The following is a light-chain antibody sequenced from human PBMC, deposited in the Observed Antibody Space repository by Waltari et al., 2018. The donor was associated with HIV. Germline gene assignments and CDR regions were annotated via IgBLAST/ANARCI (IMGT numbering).Light chain of an antibody. CDR1: QSIRTN. J-gene: IGKJ4*01. CDR3: QQYHNWPIT. V-gene: IGKV3D-15*01. CDR2: GAS. Sequence: ILITQSPVTLSLSPGQTATVSCWASQSIRTNLAWYQQNPGQTPRLLIYGASPRATGTPARFSGSGSGTEFTLTISSLQSEDLAFYYCQQYHNWPITFGGGTKVEIK.